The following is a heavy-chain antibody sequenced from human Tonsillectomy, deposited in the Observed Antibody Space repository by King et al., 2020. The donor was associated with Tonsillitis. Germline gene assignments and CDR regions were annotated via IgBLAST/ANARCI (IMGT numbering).Heavy chain of an antibody. CDR2: IYYSGST. V-gene: IGHV4-59*01. D-gene: IGHD3-9*01. CDR1: GGSISSYY. Sequence: QLQESGPGLVKPSETLSLTCTVSGGSISSYYWSWIRQPPGKGLEWIGYIYYSGSTNYNPSLKSRVTISVDTSKNQFSLKLSPVTASDTAVYYCVRHVAFDWLQNYYYYRDVWGKGTTVTVSS. J-gene: IGHJ6*03. CDR3: VRHVAFDWLQNYYYYRDV.